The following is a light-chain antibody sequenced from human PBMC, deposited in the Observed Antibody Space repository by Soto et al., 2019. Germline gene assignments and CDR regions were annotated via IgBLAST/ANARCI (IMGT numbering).Light chain of an antibody. CDR3: QQSYNSPQT. V-gene: IGKV1-39*01. CDR2: AAS. J-gene: IGKJ1*01. Sequence: DIQMTQSPSSLPASVGDEVTITCRASQAIMTYLNWYQLKPGKPPRLLIYAASSLQSGVPSRFSGSGSGTDFTLTISSLQPEDFATYSCQQSYNSPQTFGQGTKVDIK. CDR1: QAIMTY.